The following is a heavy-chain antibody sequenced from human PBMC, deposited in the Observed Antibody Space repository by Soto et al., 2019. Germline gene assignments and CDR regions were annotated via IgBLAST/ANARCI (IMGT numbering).Heavy chain of an antibody. CDR1: GYTFTSYG. D-gene: IGHD3-16*02. CDR2: ISAYNGNT. V-gene: IGHV1-18*01. J-gene: IGHJ4*02. Sequence: ASVKVSCKASGYTFTSYGISWVRQAPGQGLEWMGWISAYNGNTNYAQKLQGRVTMTTDTSTSTAYMELRSLRSDDTAVYYCARVRLRLGELSLRSHTQYDYWGQGTLVTVSS. CDR3: ARVRLRLGELSLRSHTQYDY.